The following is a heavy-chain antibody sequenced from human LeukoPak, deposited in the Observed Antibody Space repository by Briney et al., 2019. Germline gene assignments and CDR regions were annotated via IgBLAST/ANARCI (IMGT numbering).Heavy chain of an antibody. CDR2: INHSGST. V-gene: IGHV4-34*01. CDR1: GGSFSGYY. D-gene: IGHD3-3*01. CDR3: ARGRITIFGVVTLFDY. J-gene: IGHJ4*02. Sequence: SETLSLTCAVYGGSFSGYYWSWIRQPPGKGLEWIGEINHSGSTNYNPSLKSRVTISVDTSKNQFSLKLSSVTAADTAVYYCARGRITIFGVVTLFDYWGQGTLVTVSS.